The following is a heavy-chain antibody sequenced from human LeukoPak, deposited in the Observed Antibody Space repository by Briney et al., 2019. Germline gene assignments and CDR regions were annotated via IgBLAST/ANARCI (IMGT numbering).Heavy chain of an antibody. CDR1: GYTFTSYD. CDR3: AKSAIILSYYYYGMDV. CDR2: MNPNSGNT. Sequence: GASVKVSCKASGYTFTSYDINWVRQATGQGLEWMGWMNPNSGNTGYAQKFQGRVTMTRNTSISTAYMELSSLRSEDTAVYYCAKSAIILSYYYYGMDVWGQGTTVTVSS. J-gene: IGHJ6*02. V-gene: IGHV1-8*01. D-gene: IGHD3-3*01.